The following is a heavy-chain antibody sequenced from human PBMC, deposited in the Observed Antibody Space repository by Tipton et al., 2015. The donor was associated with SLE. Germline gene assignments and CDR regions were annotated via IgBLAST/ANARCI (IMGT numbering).Heavy chain of an antibody. V-gene: IGHV3-21*01. J-gene: IGHJ4*02. CDR3: ARSIVSSTSLGDFDY. D-gene: IGHD2-2*01. CDR2: ISSSSSYI. CDR1: GFTFDDYA. Sequence: GSLRLSCAASGFTFDDYAMHWVRQAPGKGLEWVSSISSSSSYIYYADSVKGRFTISRDNAKNSLYLQMNSLRAEDTAVYYCARSIVSSTSLGDFDYWGQGTLVTVSS.